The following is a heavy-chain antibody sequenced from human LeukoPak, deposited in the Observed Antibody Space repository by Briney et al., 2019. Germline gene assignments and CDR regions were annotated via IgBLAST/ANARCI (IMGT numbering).Heavy chain of an antibody. D-gene: IGHD1-1*01. Sequence: GGSLRLSCAASGFTFDDYAMHWVWQAPGKGLEWVSGISWNSGSIGYADSVKGRFTISRDNAKNSLYLQMNSLRAEDTALYYCAKELRKGTTLFDYWGQGTLVTVSS. CDR1: GFTFDDYA. V-gene: IGHV3-9*01. J-gene: IGHJ4*02. CDR3: AKELRKGTTLFDY. CDR2: ISWNSGSI.